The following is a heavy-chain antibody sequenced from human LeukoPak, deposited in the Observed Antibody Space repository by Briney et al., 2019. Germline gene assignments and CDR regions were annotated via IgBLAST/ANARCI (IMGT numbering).Heavy chain of an antibody. CDR3: AKVGPLLWFGELAVFDY. D-gene: IGHD3-10*01. CDR2: IRYDGSNK. V-gene: IGHV3-30*02. CDR1: GFTFSSYG. J-gene: IGHJ4*02. Sequence: SGGSLRLSCAASGFTFSSYGMHWVRQAPGKGLEWVAFIRYDGSNKYYADSVKGRFTISRDNSKNTLYLQMNSLRAEDTAVYYCAKVGPLLWFGELAVFDYWGQGTLVTVSS.